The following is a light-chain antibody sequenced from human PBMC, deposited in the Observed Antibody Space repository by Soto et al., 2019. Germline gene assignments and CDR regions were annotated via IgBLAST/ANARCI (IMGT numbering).Light chain of an antibody. V-gene: IGKV3-15*01. CDR3: QQDYNRPPWT. CDR2: GAS. Sequence: EIVLTQSPATLSVSPGERATLSCRASQSVGSNLAWYQQKPGQAPRLLIFGASTRATGAPTRFSGSGSGTEFTLTISSLQSEDVALYFCQQDYNRPPWTFGQGTKVEIK. CDR1: QSVGSN. J-gene: IGKJ1*01.